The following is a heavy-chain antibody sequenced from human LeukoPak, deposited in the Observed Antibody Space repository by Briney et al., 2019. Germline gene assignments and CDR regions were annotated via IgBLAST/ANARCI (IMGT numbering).Heavy chain of an antibody. D-gene: IGHD2-8*01. CDR2: IYHSGST. Sequence: PSETLSLTCAVYGGSFSGYYWSWIRQPPGKGLEWIGSIYHSGSTYYNPSLKSRVTISVDTSKNQFSLKLSSVTAADTAVYYCARGSTNGVPYYYYYYYMDVWGKGTTVTVSS. J-gene: IGHJ6*03. CDR3: ARGSTNGVPYYYYYYYMDV. V-gene: IGHV4-34*01. CDR1: GGSFSGYY.